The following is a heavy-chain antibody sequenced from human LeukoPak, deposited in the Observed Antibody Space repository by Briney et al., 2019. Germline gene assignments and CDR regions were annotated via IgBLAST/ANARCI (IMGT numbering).Heavy chain of an antibody. CDR1: GFTFSNYW. CDR3: ARDLAPAEDGYYYGMDV. Sequence: PGGSLRLSCAASGFTFSNYWMTWVRQAPGKGLEWVAAISYDGSNKYYADSVKGRFTISRDNSKNTLYLQMNSLRAEDTAVYYCARDLAPAEDGYYYGMDVWGQGTTVTVSS. CDR2: ISYDGSNK. V-gene: IGHV3-30*03. J-gene: IGHJ6*02. D-gene: IGHD3-16*01.